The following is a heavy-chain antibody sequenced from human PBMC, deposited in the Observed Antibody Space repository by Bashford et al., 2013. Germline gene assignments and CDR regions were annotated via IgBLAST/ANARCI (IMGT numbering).Heavy chain of an antibody. CDR1: GDSITSGAYA. CDR3: ARVQYYDTSGREFGMDV. V-gene: IGHV4-30-2*01. J-gene: IGHJ6*02. D-gene: IGHD3-22*01. Sequence: SETLSLTCGVTGDSITSGAYAWNWIRQAPGKGLEWIGYIYHSGPTNYNPTLKSRASISVDKSRNQLSLKLNYVTAADTAVYFCARVQYYDTSGREFGMDVWGQGTTVTVSS. CDR2: IYHSGPT.